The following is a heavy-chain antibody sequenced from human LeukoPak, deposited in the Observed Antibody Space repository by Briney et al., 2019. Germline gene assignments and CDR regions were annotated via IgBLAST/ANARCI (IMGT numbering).Heavy chain of an antibody. D-gene: IGHD5-24*01. CDR2: IIPIFGTA. J-gene: IGHJ4*02. CDR1: GGTFSSYA. CDR3: AREYLDGYNLDYYFDY. Sequence: SVKVSCKASGGTFSSYAISWVRQAPGQGLEWMGGIIPIFGTANYAQKFQGRVTITADESTSTAYMELSSLRSEDTAVYYCAREYLDGYNLDYYFDYWGQGTLVTVSS. V-gene: IGHV1-69*13.